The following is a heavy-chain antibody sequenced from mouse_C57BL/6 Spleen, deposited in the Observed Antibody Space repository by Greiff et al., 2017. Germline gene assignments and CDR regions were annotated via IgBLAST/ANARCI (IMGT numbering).Heavy chain of an antibody. D-gene: IGHD1-1*01. CDR2: IYPGDGDT. CDR1: GYAFSSYW. CDR3: ARGSSYVYYDMEY. J-gene: IGHJ4*01. V-gene: IGHV1-80*01. Sequence: QVQLQQSGAELVKPGASVKISCKASGYAFSSYWMNWVKQRPGQGLEWIGQIYPGDGDTNYNGKFKGKATLTADKSSSTAYMQLSSLTSEDSAVYFCARGSSYVYYDMEYWGQGTSVTVSS.